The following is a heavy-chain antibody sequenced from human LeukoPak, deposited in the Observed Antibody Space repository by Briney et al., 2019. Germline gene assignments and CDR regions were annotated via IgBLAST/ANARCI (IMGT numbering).Heavy chain of an antibody. J-gene: IGHJ6*03. D-gene: IGHD2-15*01. Sequence: GGSLRLSCAASGFTVSSNYMSWVRQAPGKGLEWVSVIYSGGSTYYADSVKGRFTISRDNSKNTLDLQMNSLRAEDTAVYYCARAGRDCSGGSCYYYYHYMDVWGKGTTVTISS. CDR2: IYSGGST. CDR1: GFTVSSNY. CDR3: ARAGRDCSGGSCYYYYHYMDV. V-gene: IGHV3-53*01.